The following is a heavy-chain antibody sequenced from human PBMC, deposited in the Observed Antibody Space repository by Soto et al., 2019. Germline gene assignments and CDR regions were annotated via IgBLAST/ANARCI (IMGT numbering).Heavy chain of an antibody. V-gene: IGHV3-21*01. J-gene: IGHJ5*02. Sequence: PGGSLRLSCAASGFTFRSLTMNWVRQAPGKGLEWVSTISSNSAYIYYTDALRGRFTISRDNAKSSLHLQMNSLRAEDTAVYYCTRDASRDSSARGWFDPWGPGTLVTVSS. CDR2: ISSNSAYI. CDR3: TRDASRDSSARGWFDP. D-gene: IGHD6-13*01. CDR1: GFTFRSLT.